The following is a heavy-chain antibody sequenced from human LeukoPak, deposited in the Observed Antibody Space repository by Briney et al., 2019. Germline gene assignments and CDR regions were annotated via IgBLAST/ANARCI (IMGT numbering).Heavy chain of an antibody. CDR3: ARELGMVDIVATPRFDP. J-gene: IGHJ5*02. D-gene: IGHD5-12*01. Sequence: SETLSLTCAVYGGSFSGCYWSWIRQPPGKGLEWIGEINHSGSTNYNPSLKSRVTISVDTSKNQFSLKLSSVTAADTAVYYCARELGMVDIVATPRFDPWGQGTLVTVSS. CDR2: INHSGST. V-gene: IGHV4-34*01. CDR1: GGSFSGCY.